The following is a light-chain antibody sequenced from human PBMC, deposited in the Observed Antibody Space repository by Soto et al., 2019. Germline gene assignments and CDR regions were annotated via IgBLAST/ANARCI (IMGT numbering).Light chain of an antibody. V-gene: IGKV3-15*01. CDR3: HNDNNSPPGST. J-gene: IGKJ5*01. CDR1: QSVSSN. Sequence: EIVLTPAPATLSMTPGERATLSCRASQSVSSNLAWYQQKPGQAPRLLIYGASTRATGIPARFSGSGSGTEFTLTISSLQFEDFEVYFCHNDNNSPPGSTLGQGPRL. CDR2: GAS.